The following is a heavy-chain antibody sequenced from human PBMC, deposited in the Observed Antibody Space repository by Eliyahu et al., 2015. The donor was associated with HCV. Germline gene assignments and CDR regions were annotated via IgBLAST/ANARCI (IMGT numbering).Heavy chain of an antibody. D-gene: IGHD1-14*01. V-gene: IGHV1-69*02. J-gene: IGHJ6*02. CDR3: AGILRSGDYYYAMDA. Sequence: QVQLVQSGAEVKKPGSSVKVSCKTSGSSFSTYTISWVRQAPGQGLEWMGRIIPILGIATYSQKFHDRVTITADESTTTVDMELSSLRSEDTAVYYCAGILRSGDYYYAMDAWGRGTTVTVSS. CDR2: IIPILGIA. CDR1: GSSFSTYT.